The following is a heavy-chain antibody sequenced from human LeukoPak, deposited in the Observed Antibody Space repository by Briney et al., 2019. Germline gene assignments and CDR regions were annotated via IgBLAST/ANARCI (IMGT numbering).Heavy chain of an antibody. V-gene: IGHV3-7*01. D-gene: IGHD1-26*01. CDR2: IKQDGSEK. CDR1: GFTFSSYW. Sequence: GGSLRLSCAASGFTFSSYWMSWVRQAPGKGLEWVANIKQDGSEKYYVDSVKGRFTISRDNAKNSLYLQMNSLRAEDTAVYYCARDRLSGVGNWFDPWGQGTLVTVSS. CDR3: ARDRLSGVGNWFDP. J-gene: IGHJ5*02.